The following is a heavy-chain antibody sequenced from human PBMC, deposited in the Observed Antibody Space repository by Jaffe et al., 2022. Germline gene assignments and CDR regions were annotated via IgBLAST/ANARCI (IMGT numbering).Heavy chain of an antibody. J-gene: IGHJ4*02. D-gene: IGHD3-3*01. CDR2: ISSSSSYI. CDR3: ARDLGDDFWSGYSDY. V-gene: IGHV3-21*01. CDR1: GFTFSSYS. Sequence: EVQLVESGGGLVKPGGSLRLSCAASGFTFSSYSMNWVRQAPGKGLEWVSSISSSSSYIYYADSVKGRFTISRDNAKNSLYLQMNSLRAEDTAVYYCARDLGDDFWSGYSDYWGQGTLVTVSS.